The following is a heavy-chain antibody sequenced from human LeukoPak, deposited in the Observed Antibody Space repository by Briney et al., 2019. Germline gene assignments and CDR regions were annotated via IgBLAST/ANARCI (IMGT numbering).Heavy chain of an antibody. V-gene: IGHV4-30-2*01. CDR2: IYHSGST. CDR1: GGSISSGGYS. Sequence: KPSETLSLTCTVSGGSISSGGYSWSWIRQPPGKGLEWIGYIYHSGSTYYNPSLKSRVTISVDRSKNQFSLKLSSVTAADTAVYYCARGGTMVRGVIGGFDYWGQGTLVTVSS. D-gene: IGHD3-10*01. J-gene: IGHJ4*02. CDR3: ARGGTMVRGVIGGFDY.